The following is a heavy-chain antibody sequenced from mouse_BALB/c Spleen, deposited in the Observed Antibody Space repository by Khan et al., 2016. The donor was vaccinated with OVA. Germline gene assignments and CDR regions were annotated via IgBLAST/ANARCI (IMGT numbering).Heavy chain of an antibody. CDR1: GYTFTSYW. J-gene: IGHJ2*01. D-gene: IGHD1-1*01. CDR2: TNHTNGRT. V-gene: IGHV1S81*02. CDR3: ARIKKIVATYFDY. Sequence: QVQLQQPGAELVKAGASVKMSCKASGYTFTSYWMHWVKQRLGQGIEWFAETNHTNGRTYYNEKFKSKATLTVDKSSSPAYMLLSGPTLVDSAVYYCARIKKIVATYFDYWGQGTTLTVSS.